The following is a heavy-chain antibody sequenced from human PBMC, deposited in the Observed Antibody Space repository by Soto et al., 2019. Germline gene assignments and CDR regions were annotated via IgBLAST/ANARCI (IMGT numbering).Heavy chain of an antibody. CDR2: IRSKANSYAT. D-gene: IGHD6-13*01. CDR1: GFTFSGSA. V-gene: IGHV3-73*01. J-gene: IGHJ4*02. CDR3: TRRSGSSLAGQSDFDY. Sequence: PGGSLRLSCAASGFTFSGSAMHWVRQASGKGLEWVGRIRSKANSYATAYAASVKGRFTISRDDSKNTAYLQMNSLKTEDTAVYYCTRRSGSSLAGQSDFDYWGQGTLVTVSS.